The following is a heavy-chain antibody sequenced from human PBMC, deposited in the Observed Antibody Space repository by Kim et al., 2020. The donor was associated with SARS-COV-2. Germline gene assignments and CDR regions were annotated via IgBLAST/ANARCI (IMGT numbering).Heavy chain of an antibody. J-gene: IGHJ5*02. V-gene: IGHV3-23*01. Sequence: GGSLRLSCAASGFTFSSYAMSWVRQAPGKGLEWVSAISGSGGSTYYADSVKGRFTISRDNSKNTLYLQMNSLRAEDTAVYYCAPYGSGGYYKGWFDPWGQGNLVNVSS. CDR1: GFTFSSYA. CDR3: APYGSGGYYKGWFDP. D-gene: IGHD3-10*01. CDR2: ISGSGGST.